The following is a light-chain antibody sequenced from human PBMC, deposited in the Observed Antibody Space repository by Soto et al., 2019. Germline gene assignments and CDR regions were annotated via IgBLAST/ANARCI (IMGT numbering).Light chain of an antibody. CDR3: QQSYSTPWT. Sequence: DIQMTQSPSSLSASVRDRVTITCRASHNTRGYLNWYQQKLGKAPKLLIYAASNLQSGIPSRFSGSGSETDFTLTISSLQPEDFATYYCQQSYSTPWTFGQGTKVDNK. V-gene: IGKV1-39*01. CDR1: HNTRGY. CDR2: AAS. J-gene: IGKJ1*01.